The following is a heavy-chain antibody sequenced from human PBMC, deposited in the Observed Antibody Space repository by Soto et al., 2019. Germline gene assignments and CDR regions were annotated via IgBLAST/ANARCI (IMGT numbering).Heavy chain of an antibody. J-gene: IGHJ4*02. CDR3: ARALGKYYDFWSGYSTQFDY. CDR1: GYTFTSYG. CDR2: ISAYNGNT. Sequence: ASVKVSCKASGYTFTSYGISWVRQAPGQGLERMGWISAYNGNTNYAQKLQGRVTMTTDTSTSTAYMELRSLRSDDTAVYYCARALGKYYDFWSGYSTQFDYWGQGTLVTVSS. D-gene: IGHD3-3*01. V-gene: IGHV1-18*01.